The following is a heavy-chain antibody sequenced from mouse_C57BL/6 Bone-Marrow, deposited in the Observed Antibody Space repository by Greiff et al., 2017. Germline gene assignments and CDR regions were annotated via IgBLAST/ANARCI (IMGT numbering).Heavy chain of an antibody. CDR2: ISNLAYSI. J-gene: IGHJ1*03. CDR1: GFTFSDYG. CDR3: ARHNYDYDVGYFDV. V-gene: IGHV5-15*01. Sequence: EMQRVESGGGLVQPGGSLKLSCAASGFTFSDYGMAWVRQAPRKGPEWVAFISNLAYSIYYADTVTGRFTISRENAKNTLYLEMSSLRSEDTAMYYCARHNYDYDVGYFDVWGTGTTVTVSS. D-gene: IGHD2-4*01.